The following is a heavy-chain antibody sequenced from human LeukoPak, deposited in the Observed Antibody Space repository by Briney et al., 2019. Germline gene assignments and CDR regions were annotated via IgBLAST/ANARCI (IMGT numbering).Heavy chain of an antibody. D-gene: IGHD1-26*01. CDR2: ISYDGSNK. CDR3: ARIGGDSHVDY. CDR1: GFTFSSYG. Sequence: GGSLRLSCAASGFTFSSYGMHWVRQAPGKGLEWVAVISYDGSNKYYADSVKGRFTISRDNSKNTLYLQMNSLRAEDTAVYYCARIGGDSHVDYWGQGTLVTVSS. V-gene: IGHV3-30*03. J-gene: IGHJ4*02.